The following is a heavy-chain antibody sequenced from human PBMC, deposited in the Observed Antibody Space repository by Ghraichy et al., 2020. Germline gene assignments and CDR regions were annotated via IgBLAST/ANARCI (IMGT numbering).Heavy chain of an antibody. CDR3: TIRQGSIVHSWPFDV. CDR2: IDKSDGIT. CDR1: GFTFGDYT. J-gene: IGHJ2*01. V-gene: IGHV3-23*01. Sequence: GGSLRLSCAASGFTFGDYTMSWVRQPPGKGLDWVSTIDKSDGITYYTNSVKGRFAISRDNSRNILFLQMDSLRVDDTAIYYFTIRQGSIVHSWPFDVWGRGTLVTVSS. D-gene: IGHD2-8*01.